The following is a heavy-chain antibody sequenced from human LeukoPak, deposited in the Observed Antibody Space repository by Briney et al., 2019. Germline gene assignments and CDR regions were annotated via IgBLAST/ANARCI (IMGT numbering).Heavy chain of an antibody. V-gene: IGHV3-7*01. Sequence: GGSLRLSCAASGFTFSIYWMSWVRQAPGKGLEWVANIKQDGSEKYYVDSVKGRFTISRDNAKNSLYLQMNSLRAEDTAVYYCARDGPGAFDIWGQGTMVTVSS. CDR2: IKQDGSEK. J-gene: IGHJ3*02. CDR3: ARDGPGAFDI. CDR1: GFTFSIYW.